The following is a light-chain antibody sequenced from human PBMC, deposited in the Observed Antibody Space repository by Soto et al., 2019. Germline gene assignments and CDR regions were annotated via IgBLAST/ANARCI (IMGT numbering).Light chain of an antibody. CDR2: DAS. CDR1: QDINNY. J-gene: IGKJ1*01. Sequence: DIQMTQSPSSLSASVGDRVTITCQASQDINNYLNWYRHKPGKAPELLIYDASNLETGVPSRFSGRGSGTDFTLTISSLQPEDIATYYCQQYGNLLWTFGQGTKVEIK. CDR3: QQYGNLLWT. V-gene: IGKV1-33*01.